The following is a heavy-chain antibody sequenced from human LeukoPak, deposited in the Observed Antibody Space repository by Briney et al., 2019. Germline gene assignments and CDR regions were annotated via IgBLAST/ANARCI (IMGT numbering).Heavy chain of an antibody. CDR3: AKGDEYNNGALGGMDV. Sequence: TGGSLRLSCAASGLTFNNYGMHWVRQAPGKGLEWVAVISYDGSTKYYADSVKGRFTTSRDNSKNTLYLQMNSLRAEDTAVYYCAKGDEYNNGALGGMDVWGQGTTVTVSS. CDR1: GLTFNNYG. V-gene: IGHV3-30*18. D-gene: IGHD5-18*01. CDR2: ISYDGSTK. J-gene: IGHJ6*02.